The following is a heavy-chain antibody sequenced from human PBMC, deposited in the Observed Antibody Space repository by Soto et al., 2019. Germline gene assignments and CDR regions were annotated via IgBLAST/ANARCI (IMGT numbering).Heavy chain of an antibody. CDR3: AKVCGSDSWSVSQGQYSFDY. CDR2: ISYDGVNK. D-gene: IGHD3-3*01. CDR1: GFTFRDYG. V-gene: IGHV3-30*18. J-gene: IGHJ4*02. Sequence: QVQLVESGGGVVQPGRSLRLSCAASGFTFRDYGMNWVRQAPGRGLEWVAVISYDGVNKFYSDSVKGRFASSRDNSKNTVYLQMNSLRTEDTAVYYSAKVCGSDSWSVSQGQYSFDYWGQGTLVTVSP.